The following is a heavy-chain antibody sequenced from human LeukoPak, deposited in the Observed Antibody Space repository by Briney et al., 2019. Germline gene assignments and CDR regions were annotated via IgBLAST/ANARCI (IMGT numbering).Heavy chain of an antibody. CDR3: AREEDTAMAYFDY. CDR1: GFTVSANY. V-gene: IGHV3-66*01. Sequence: GGSLRLSCAASGFTVSANYMTWVRQAPGKGLEWVSVIYSAGDTYYADSVKGRFSISRDNSKSTLYLQMNSLRAEDTAVYYCAREEDTAMAYFDYWGQGTLVTVSS. D-gene: IGHD5-18*01. CDR2: IYSAGDT. J-gene: IGHJ4*02.